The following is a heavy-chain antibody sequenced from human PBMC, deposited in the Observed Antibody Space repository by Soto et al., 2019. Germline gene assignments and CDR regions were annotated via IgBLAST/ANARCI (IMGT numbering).Heavy chain of an antibody. CDR3: ARAPHTAIPTYYFDY. D-gene: IGHD5-18*01. J-gene: IGHJ4*02. Sequence: QVQLVESGGGVVQPGRSLRLSCAASGFTFSSYGMHWVRQAPGKGLEWVAVIWYDGSNKYYADSVKGRFTIPRDNSKNTLYLQMNSLRAEDTAVYYCARAPHTAIPTYYFDYWGQGTLVTVSS. CDR1: GFTFSSYG. CDR2: IWYDGSNK. V-gene: IGHV3-33*01.